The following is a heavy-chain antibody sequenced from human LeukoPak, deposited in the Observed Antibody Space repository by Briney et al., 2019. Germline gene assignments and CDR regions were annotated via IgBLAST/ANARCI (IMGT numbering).Heavy chain of an antibody. J-gene: IGHJ5*02. CDR2: IYHSGST. D-gene: IGHD3-3*01. CDR1: GGSISSSNW. Sequence: SETLSLTCAVSGGSISSSNWWSWVRQPPGKGLEWIGSIYHSGSTYYNPSLKSRVTISVDTSKNQFSLKLSSVTAADTAVYYCARETYDFWSGYPNWFDPWGQGTLVTVSS. CDR3: ARETYDFWSGYPNWFDP. V-gene: IGHV4-4*02.